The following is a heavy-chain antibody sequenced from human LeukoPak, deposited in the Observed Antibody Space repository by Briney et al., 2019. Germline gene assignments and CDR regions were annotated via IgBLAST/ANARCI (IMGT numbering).Heavy chain of an antibody. V-gene: IGHV3-30*18. CDR2: ISYDGSNK. CDR1: GFTFSSYG. CDR3: AKDADLDY. Sequence: PGGSLRLSCAASGFTFSSYGTHWVRQAPGKGLEWVAVISYDGSNKYYADSVKGRFTISRDNSKNTLYLQMNSLRAEDTAVYYCAKDADLDYWGQGTLVTVSS. J-gene: IGHJ4*02.